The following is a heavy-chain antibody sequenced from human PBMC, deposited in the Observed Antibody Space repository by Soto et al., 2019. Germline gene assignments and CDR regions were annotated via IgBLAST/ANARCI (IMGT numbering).Heavy chain of an antibody. V-gene: IGHV4-34*01. Sequence: TSETLSLTCAVYGGSFSGYYWSWIRQPPGKGLEWIGEINHSGSTNYNPSLKSRVTISVDTSKNQFSLKLSSVTAADTAVYYCARGGGRYCSSTSCYAGNYFDYWGQGTLVTVSS. CDR2: INHSGST. D-gene: IGHD2-2*01. CDR3: ARGGGRYCSSTSCYAGNYFDY. CDR1: GGSFSGYY. J-gene: IGHJ4*02.